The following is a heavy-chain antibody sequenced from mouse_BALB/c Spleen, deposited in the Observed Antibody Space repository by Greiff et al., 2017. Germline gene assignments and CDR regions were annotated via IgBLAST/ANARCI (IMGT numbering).Heavy chain of an antibody. CDR1: GFTFSSYA. D-gene: IGHD2-2*01. CDR3: ARVGGYEDY. J-gene: IGHJ2*01. Sequence: EVQVVESGGGLVKPGGSLKLSCAASGFTFSSYAMSWVRQTPEKRLEWVASISSGGSTYYPDSVKGRFTISRDNARNILYLQMSSLRSEDTAMYYCARVGGYEDYWGQGTTLTVSS. CDR2: ISSGGST. V-gene: IGHV5-6-5*01.